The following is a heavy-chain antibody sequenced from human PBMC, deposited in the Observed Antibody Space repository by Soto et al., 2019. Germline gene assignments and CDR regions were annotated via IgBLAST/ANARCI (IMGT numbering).Heavy chain of an antibody. CDR1: GGSISSGGYS. J-gene: IGHJ4*02. CDR3: ASGMTTVTTLDY. Sequence: QLQLQESGSGLVKPSQTLSLTCAVSGGSISSGGYSWSWIRQPPGKGPEWIGYIYHIGSTSYIPSLKSRVTISVDTAKAQFSLKLDSVTAADTAVYFCASGMTTVTTLDYWGQGTLVTVSS. CDR2: IYHIGST. D-gene: IGHD4-17*01. V-gene: IGHV4-30-2*01.